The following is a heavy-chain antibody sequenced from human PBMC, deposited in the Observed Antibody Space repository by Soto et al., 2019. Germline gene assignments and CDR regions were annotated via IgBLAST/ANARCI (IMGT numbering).Heavy chain of an antibody. CDR3: ARALVFYDY. Sequence: SETLSLTCTVSGGSISGTSYFWGWIRQPPGKGLEWIGSIHSTDNTYYNPSLMSRVTISVDTSKNQFSLILSSVTAADTAVYYCARALVFYDYWGQGALVTVS. J-gene: IGHJ4*02. D-gene: IGHD2-21*01. V-gene: IGHV4-39*01. CDR1: GGSISGTSYF. CDR2: IHSTDNT.